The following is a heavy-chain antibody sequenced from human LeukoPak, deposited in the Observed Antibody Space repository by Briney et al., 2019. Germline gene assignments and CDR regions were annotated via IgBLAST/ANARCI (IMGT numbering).Heavy chain of an antibody. D-gene: IGHD5/OR15-5a*01. CDR2: IYYSGST. CDR1: GGSISSSSYY. J-gene: IGHJ4*02. Sequence: SETLSLTCTVSGGSISSSSYYWGWIRQPPGKGLEGIGSIYYSGSTYYNSSLKSRVTISVDTSKNQFSLKLSSGTAADTAVYYCARFYDSVDYFDYWGQGTLVTVSS. CDR3: ARFYDSVDYFDY. V-gene: IGHV4-39*01.